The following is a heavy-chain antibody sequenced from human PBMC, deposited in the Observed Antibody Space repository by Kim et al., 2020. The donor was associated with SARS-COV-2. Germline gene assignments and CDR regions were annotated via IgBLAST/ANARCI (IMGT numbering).Heavy chain of an antibody. Sequence: SETLSLTCAVYGGSFSGYYWSWIRQPPGKGLEWIGEINHSGSTNYNPSLKSRVTISVDTSKNQFSLKLSSVTAADTAVYYCARVRGISSYYYYYYMDVWGKGTTVTVSS. CDR2: INHSGST. D-gene: IGHD3-10*01. CDR3: ARVRGISSYYYYYYMDV. J-gene: IGHJ6*03. CDR1: GGSFSGYY. V-gene: IGHV4-34*01.